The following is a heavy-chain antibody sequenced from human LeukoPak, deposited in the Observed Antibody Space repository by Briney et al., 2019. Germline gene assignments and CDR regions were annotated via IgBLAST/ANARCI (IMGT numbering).Heavy chain of an antibody. Sequence: ASVKVSCKASGGTFSSYAISWVRQAPGQGLEWMGGIIPIFGTANYAQKFQGRVTITADESTSTAYMELSSLRSEDTAVYYCARALLRYCSSTSCYWFDPWGQRTLVTVSS. CDR1: GGTFSSYA. CDR2: IIPIFGTA. J-gene: IGHJ5*02. CDR3: ARALLRYCSSTSCYWFDP. V-gene: IGHV1-69*13. D-gene: IGHD2-2*01.